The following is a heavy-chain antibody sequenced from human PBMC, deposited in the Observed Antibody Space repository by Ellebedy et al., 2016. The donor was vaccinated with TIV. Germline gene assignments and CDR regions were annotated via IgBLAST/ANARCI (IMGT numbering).Heavy chain of an antibody. J-gene: IGHJ5*02. CDR1: GGSISSYY. Sequence: SETLSLTXTVSGGSISSYYWSWIRQPPGKGLEWIGYIYYSGSTNYNPSLKSRVTISVDTSKNQFSLKLSSVTAADTAVYYCARGVGRDGYPSSVEPWGQGTLVTVSS. CDR3: ARGVGRDGYPSSVEP. D-gene: IGHD5-24*01. CDR2: IYYSGST. V-gene: IGHV4-59*01.